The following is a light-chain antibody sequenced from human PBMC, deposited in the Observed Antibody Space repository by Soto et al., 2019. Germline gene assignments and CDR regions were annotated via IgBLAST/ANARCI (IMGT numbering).Light chain of an antibody. V-gene: IGLV2-11*01. CDR1: SSDVGGYNY. J-gene: IGLJ1*01. CDR2: DVS. CDR3: CSYAGSYTLYV. Sequence: QSALTQPRSVSGSPGQSVTISCTGTSSDVGGYNYVSWYQQHPGKAPKLMIYDVSKRPSGVPDRFSGSKSGNTASLTISGLQAEDEADYYRCSYAGSYTLYVFGTRTKLTVL.